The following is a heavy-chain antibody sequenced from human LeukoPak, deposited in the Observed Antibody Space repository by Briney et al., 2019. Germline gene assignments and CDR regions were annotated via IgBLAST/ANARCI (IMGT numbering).Heavy chain of an antibody. CDR2: INQDGNKK. J-gene: IGHJ6*03. D-gene: IGHD4-23*01. Sequence: GGSLRLSCAVSGFTFSSYWMTWVRQAPGRGLEWVANINQDGNKKYCVDPVKGRFTISRDNAKNSLYLQMNSLRAEDTAVYYCARYGGYYMDVWGKGTTVTVSS. CDR3: ARYGGYYMDV. V-gene: IGHV3-7*01. CDR1: GFTFSSYW.